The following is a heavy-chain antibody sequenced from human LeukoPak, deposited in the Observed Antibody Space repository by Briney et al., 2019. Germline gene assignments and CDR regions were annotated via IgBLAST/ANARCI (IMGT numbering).Heavy chain of an antibody. CDR1: GYSISSAYH. V-gene: IGHV4-38-2*02. Sequence: SETLSLTCTVSGYSISSAYHWGWIRQSPGKGLEWIGSIYHSGSTYYNPSFKSRVTISVDTSKNQFSLNLSSVTAADTAVYYCAKHRGSYYDALDIWGQGTMVSVSS. CDR3: AKHRGSYYDALDI. J-gene: IGHJ3*02. D-gene: IGHD3-16*01. CDR2: IYHSGST.